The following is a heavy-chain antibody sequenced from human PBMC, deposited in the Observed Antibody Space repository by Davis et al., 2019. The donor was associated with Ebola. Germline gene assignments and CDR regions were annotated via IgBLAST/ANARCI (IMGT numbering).Heavy chain of an antibody. J-gene: IGHJ3*01. CDR3: ARIDGGITVAFDL. D-gene: IGHD3-16*01. CDR1: GFTFSKHS. V-gene: IGHV3-21*01. CDR2: ISSRITYT. Sequence: PGGSLRLSCVASGFTFSKHSMSWVRQTPGKGLEWVATISSRITYTYYVDSVKGRFTISRDNAENSLYLQMSSLQIDDTAVYYCARIDGGITVAFDLWGQGTLVTVSS.